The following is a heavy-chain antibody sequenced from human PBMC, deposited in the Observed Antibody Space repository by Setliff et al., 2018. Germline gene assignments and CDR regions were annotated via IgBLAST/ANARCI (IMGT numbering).Heavy chain of an antibody. Sequence: ASVKVSCKSSGFTFTDYGITWVRQVPGQGLEWMGWINNYNFNTQYAQKFQGRVTVTTDTSTTTAYMELRSLRADDTAVYYCARGNGATTGWFDPWGQGTLVTVSS. J-gene: IGHJ5*02. CDR2: INNYNFNT. CDR3: ARGNGATTGWFDP. D-gene: IGHD4-17*01. CDR1: GFTFTDYG. V-gene: IGHV1-18*01.